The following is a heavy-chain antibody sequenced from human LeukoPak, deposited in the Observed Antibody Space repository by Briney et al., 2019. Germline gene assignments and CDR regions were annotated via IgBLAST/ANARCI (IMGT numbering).Heavy chain of an antibody. CDR2: IKEDGSEK. CDR1: GFTFSNYW. D-gene: IGHD3-3*01. CDR3: ARDGDVDVWISYGTYSYYYYMDV. Sequence: PGGSLRLSCAASGFTFSNYWMTWVRQAPGKGLEWVANIKEDGSEKKYVDSVKGRFTISRDNAKNSLYLQMNSLRVEDTAVYYCARDGDVDVWISYGTYSYYYYMDVWGKGTTVTLSS. J-gene: IGHJ6*03. V-gene: IGHV3-7*01.